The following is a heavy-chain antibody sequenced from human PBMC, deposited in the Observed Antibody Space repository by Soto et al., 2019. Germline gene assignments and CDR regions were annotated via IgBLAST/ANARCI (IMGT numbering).Heavy chain of an antibody. J-gene: IGHJ5*02. D-gene: IGHD2-2*02. CDR1: GGSISSSSYY. V-gene: IGHV4-39*01. CDR2: IYYSGST. Sequence: PSETLSLTCTVSGGSISSSSYYWGWIRQPPGKGLEWIGSIYYSGSTYYNPSLKSRVTISVDTSKNQLSLKLSSVTAADTAVYYCASRDCSSTSCYRESWFDPWGQGTLVTVSS. CDR3: ASRDCSSTSCYRESWFDP.